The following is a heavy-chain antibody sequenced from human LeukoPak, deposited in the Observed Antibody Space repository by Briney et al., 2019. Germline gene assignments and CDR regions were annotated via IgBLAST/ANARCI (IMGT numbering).Heavy chain of an antibody. CDR2: ISYDGSNK. Sequence: GGSLRLSCAASGFTFSSYAMHWVRQAPGKGLEWVAVISYDGSNKYYADSVKGRFTISRDNSKNTLYLQMNSLRAEDTAAYYCAREAVLRYFDWLDSYYFDYWGQGTLVTVSS. V-gene: IGHV3-30*04. D-gene: IGHD3-9*01. CDR3: AREAVLRYFDWLDSYYFDY. J-gene: IGHJ4*02. CDR1: GFTFSSYA.